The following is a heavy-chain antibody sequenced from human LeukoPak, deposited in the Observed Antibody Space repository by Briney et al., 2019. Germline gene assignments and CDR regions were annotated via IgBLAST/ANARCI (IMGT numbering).Heavy chain of an antibody. J-gene: IGHJ5*02. V-gene: IGHV4-39*01. CDR3: ARHDNYQPLLYNWFDP. CDR1: GDSISSSSYY. Sequence: SETLSLTCTVSGDSISSSSYYWGWIRQPPGKGLEWIATMYYSGFTYYNPSLKSRLTTSVDTSKNQFSLKLTSVTAADTAVYYCARHDNYQPLLYNWFDPWGQGTLVTVSS. D-gene: IGHD2-2*01. CDR2: MYYSGFT.